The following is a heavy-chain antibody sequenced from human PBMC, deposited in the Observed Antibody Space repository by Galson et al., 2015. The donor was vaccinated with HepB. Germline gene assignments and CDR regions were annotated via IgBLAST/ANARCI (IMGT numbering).Heavy chain of an antibody. CDR3: ARDQGMEDMDFWSLWGMDV. D-gene: IGHD3-3*01. Sequence: SVKVSCKASGYTFTSYGISWVRQAPGQGLEWMGWISAYNGNTNYAQKLQGRVTMTTDTSTSTAYMELRSLRSDDTAVYYCARDQGMEDMDFWSLWGMDVWGQGTTVTVSS. CDR2: ISAYNGNT. J-gene: IGHJ6*02. V-gene: IGHV1-18*04. CDR1: GYTFTSYG.